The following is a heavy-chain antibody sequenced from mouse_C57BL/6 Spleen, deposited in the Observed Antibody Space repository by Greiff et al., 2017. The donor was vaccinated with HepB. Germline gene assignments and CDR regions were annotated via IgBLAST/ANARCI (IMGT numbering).Heavy chain of an antibody. D-gene: IGHD2-3*01. CDR1: GYAFSSYW. Sequence: QVHVKQSGAELVKPGASVKISCKASGYAFSSYWMNWVKQRPGKGLEWIGQIYPGDGDTNYNGKFKGKATLTADKSSSTAYMQLSSLTSEDSAVYFCARADGYYFTLDYWGQGTTLTVSS. J-gene: IGHJ2*01. V-gene: IGHV1-80*01. CDR3: ARADGYYFTLDY. CDR2: IYPGDGDT.